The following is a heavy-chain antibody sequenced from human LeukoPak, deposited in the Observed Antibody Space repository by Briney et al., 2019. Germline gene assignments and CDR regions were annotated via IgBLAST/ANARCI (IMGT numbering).Heavy chain of an antibody. V-gene: IGHV3-33*06. Sequence: PGRSPRLSCAASGFTFSSYGMHWVRQAPGKGLEWVAVIWYDGSNKYYADSVKGRFTISRDNSKNTLYLQMNSLRAEDTAVYYCAKSNFWSGYYLFDYWGQGTLVTVSS. D-gene: IGHD3-3*01. CDR3: AKSNFWSGYYLFDY. J-gene: IGHJ4*02. CDR1: GFTFSSYG. CDR2: IWYDGSNK.